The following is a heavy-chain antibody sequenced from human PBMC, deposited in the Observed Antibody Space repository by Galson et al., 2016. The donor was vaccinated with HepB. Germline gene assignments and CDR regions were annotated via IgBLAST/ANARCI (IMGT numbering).Heavy chain of an antibody. V-gene: IGHV4-34*01. Sequence: SETLSLTCSASGDYFGGYYWSWIRQSPGKGLEWIGEVDYRGTTHYNPSLRSRVIISVDASKDQFSLNLKSFSPADTAVYFCASGGVGAYQYFFDYWGQGTPVTVSS. D-gene: IGHD1-26*01. J-gene: IGHJ4*02. CDR2: VDYRGTT. CDR1: GDYFGGYY. CDR3: ASGGVGAYQYFFDY.